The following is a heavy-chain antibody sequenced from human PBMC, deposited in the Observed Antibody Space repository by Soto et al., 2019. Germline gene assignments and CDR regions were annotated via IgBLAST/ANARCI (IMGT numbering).Heavy chain of an antibody. CDR3: ARRDSSGWYPFDY. CDR2: ISSRSSTI. CDR1: GFTFSSYA. J-gene: IGHJ4*02. V-gene: IGHV3-48*01. Sequence: GGSLRLSCAASGFTFSSYAMNWVRQAPGKGLEWVSYISSRSSTIHYADSVRGRFTISRDNAKNSLYLQMNSLRAEDTAVYYCARRDSSGWYPFDYWGQGTRVTVSS. D-gene: IGHD6-19*01.